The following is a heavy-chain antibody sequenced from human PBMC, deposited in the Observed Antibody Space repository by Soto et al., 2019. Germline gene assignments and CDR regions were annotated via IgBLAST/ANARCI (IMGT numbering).Heavy chain of an antibody. J-gene: IGHJ6*02. CDR1: GGIFTNNA. CDR2: VIPLFDTA. V-gene: IGHV1-69*01. Sequence: QVQVVQSGAEVKKPGSSVKVSCKVSGGIFTNNAISWVRQAPGQGLEWLGGVIPLFDTAYYAQIFRGRLRISPVGATTTAYMGPGGLTSADTAGYFCATGGQNEGYNVYHGMDVWAKGPQSPSP. CDR3: ATGGQNEGYNVYHGMDV. D-gene: IGHD1-1*01.